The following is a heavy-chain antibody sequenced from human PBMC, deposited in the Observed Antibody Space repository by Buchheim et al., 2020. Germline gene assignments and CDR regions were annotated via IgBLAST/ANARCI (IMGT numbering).Heavy chain of an antibody. CDR1: GFTFSSYE. Sequence: EVQLVESGGGLVQPGGSLRLSCAASGFTFSSYEMNWVRQAPGKGLEWVSYISSSGSTIYYADSVKGRFTISRDNAKHSLYLQMNSLRAEDTAVYYCASHYYGSGSYYNRNDAFDIWGQGT. CDR3: ASHYYGSGSYYNRNDAFDI. V-gene: IGHV3-48*03. J-gene: IGHJ3*02. D-gene: IGHD3-10*01. CDR2: ISSSGSTI.